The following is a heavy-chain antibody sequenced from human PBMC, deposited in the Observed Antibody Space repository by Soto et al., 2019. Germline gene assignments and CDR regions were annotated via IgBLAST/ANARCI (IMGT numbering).Heavy chain of an antibody. CDR1: GYTFTSYG. Sequence: ASVKVSCKASGYTFTSYGISWVRQAPGQGLEWMGWISAYNGNTNYAQKLQGRVTMTTDTSTSTAYMELRSLRSDDTAVYYYARDGRGYSWGSFDYWGQGTLVTVSS. V-gene: IGHV1-18*04. CDR2: ISAYNGNT. J-gene: IGHJ4*02. CDR3: ARDGRGYSWGSFDY. D-gene: IGHD5-18*01.